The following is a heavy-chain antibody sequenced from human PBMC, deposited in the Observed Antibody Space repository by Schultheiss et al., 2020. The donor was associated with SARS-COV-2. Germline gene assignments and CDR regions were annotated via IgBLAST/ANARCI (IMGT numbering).Heavy chain of an antibody. J-gene: IGHJ4*02. D-gene: IGHD1-26*01. V-gene: IGHV3-15*01. CDR1: GFTFINAW. Sequence: GGSLRLSCAASGFTFINAWMNWVRQAPGKGLEWVGRIKSETDGGTTDYAAPVKGRFSTSRDDSKNTLYLQMNSLKTEDTAVYYCTRHGSGSYDSVDYWGQGTLVTVSS. CDR2: IKSETDGGTT. CDR3: TRHGSGSYDSVDY.